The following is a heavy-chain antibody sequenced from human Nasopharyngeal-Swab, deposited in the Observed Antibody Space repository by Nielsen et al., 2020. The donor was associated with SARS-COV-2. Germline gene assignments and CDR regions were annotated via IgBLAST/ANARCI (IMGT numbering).Heavy chain of an antibody. V-gene: IGHV4-30-4*08. CDR3: ARDHWIDSSLCDAFDI. D-gene: IGHD3-22*01. CDR1: GGSISSGRYY. CDR2: ISYSGRT. J-gene: IGHJ3*02. Sequence: LRLSCTVSGGSISSGRYYWSWIRQPPGKGLEWIGCISYSGRTSYNPSLDSRVTISVDTSKTQFSLKLSSVTAADTAVYYCARDHWIDSSLCDAFDIWGQGTMVTVSS.